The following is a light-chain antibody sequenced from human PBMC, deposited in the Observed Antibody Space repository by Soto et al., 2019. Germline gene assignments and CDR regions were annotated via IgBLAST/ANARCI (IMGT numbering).Light chain of an antibody. CDR1: GSSIGTNT. J-gene: IGLJ2*01. CDR3: AAWDGSLNNVL. V-gene: IGLV1-44*01. Sequence: QSVLTQPPSASGTPGQRVTISCSGSGSSIGTNTVNWYRQLPGTAPKLLIYGDNKRPSGVPDRFSASKSGTSASLAISGLQSEDEADYYCAAWDGSLNNVLFGGGTKLTVL. CDR2: GDN.